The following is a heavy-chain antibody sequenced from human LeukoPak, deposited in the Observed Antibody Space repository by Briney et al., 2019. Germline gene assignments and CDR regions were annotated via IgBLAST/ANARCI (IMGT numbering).Heavy chain of an antibody. J-gene: IGHJ4*02. Sequence: SETLSLTCTVSGGSISSYYWSWIRQPPGKGLEWIGYIYYSGSTNYNPSLKSRVTISVDTSKNQFSLKLSSVTAADTAVYYCARAGSKLGYCSSTSCSPRPRRLYYFDYWGQGTLVTVSS. CDR3: ARAGSKLGYCSSTSCSPRPRRLYYFDY. CDR2: IYYSGST. CDR1: GGSISSYY. D-gene: IGHD2-2*01. V-gene: IGHV4-59*12.